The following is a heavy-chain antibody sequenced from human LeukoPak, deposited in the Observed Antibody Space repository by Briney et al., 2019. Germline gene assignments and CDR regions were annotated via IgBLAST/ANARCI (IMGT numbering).Heavy chain of an antibody. CDR1: GGSISSGSYY. CDR2: IYTSGST. Sequence: SQTLSLTCTVSGGSISSGSYYWSGIRQPAWKRLEWIGRIYTSGSTNYNPSLKSRVTISVDTSKNQFSLKLSSVTAADTAVYYCARTGRGYSGYDLLFDYWGQGTQVTVSS. D-gene: IGHD5-12*01. J-gene: IGHJ4*02. CDR3: ARTGRGYSGYDLLFDY. V-gene: IGHV4-61*02.